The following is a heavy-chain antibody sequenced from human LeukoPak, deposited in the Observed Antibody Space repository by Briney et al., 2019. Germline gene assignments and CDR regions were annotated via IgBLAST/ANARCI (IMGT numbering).Heavy chain of an antibody. CDR2: ISWNSGSI. CDR1: GFTFDDYA. V-gene: IGHV3-9*01. Sequence: GRSLRLSCAASGFTFDDYAMHWVRQAPGEGLEWVSGISWNSGSIGYADSVKGRFTISRDNAKNSLYLQMNSLRAEDTALYYCARVGTVSLDDAFDIWGQGTMVTVSS. J-gene: IGHJ3*02. D-gene: IGHD4-11*01. CDR3: ARVGTVSLDDAFDI.